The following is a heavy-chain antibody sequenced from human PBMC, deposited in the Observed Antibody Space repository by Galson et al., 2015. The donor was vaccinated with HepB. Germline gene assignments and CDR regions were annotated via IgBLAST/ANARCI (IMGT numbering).Heavy chain of an antibody. CDR1: GFTFNNYG. V-gene: IGHV3-48*04. CDR3: ASRLAAAGNHYFDY. J-gene: IGHJ4*02. D-gene: IGHD6-25*01. Sequence: SLRLSCAASGFTFNNYGMNWVRQAPGKGLEWVTYISPSSSSIFYADSVKGRFTVYRDNAKNSLYLHMNSLRAGDTAVYYCASRLAAAGNHYFDYWGQGTLVTVSS. CDR2: ISPSSSSI.